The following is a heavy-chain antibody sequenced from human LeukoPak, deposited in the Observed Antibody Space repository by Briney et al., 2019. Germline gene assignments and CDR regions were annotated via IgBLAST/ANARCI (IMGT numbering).Heavy chain of an antibody. V-gene: IGHV4-38-2*02. D-gene: IGHD6-19*01. CDR3: ARDSALAQAVMFDY. Sequence: SETLSLTCTVSGYSISSGYYWGWIRQPPGKGLEWTGSIDHSGSTYYNPSPKSRITISVDTSKNQFSLKLSFVTAADTAVYYCARDSALAQAVMFDYWGQGTLVTVSS. CDR1: GYSISSGYY. J-gene: IGHJ4*02. CDR2: IDHSGST.